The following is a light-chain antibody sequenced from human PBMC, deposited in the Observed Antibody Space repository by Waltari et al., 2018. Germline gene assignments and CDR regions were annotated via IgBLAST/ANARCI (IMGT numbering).Light chain of an antibody. CDR1: QSISTY. Sequence: DIQMTQSPSSRSASVGDRVTINFRASQSISTYFNWYQQKPGKAPKLLLFAASSLQSGVPSRFSGSGSGTDFTLTIRSLQPEDFATYYCQQTYNSPPWTFGQGTKVEIK. CDR3: QQTYNSPPWT. CDR2: AAS. V-gene: IGKV1-39*01. J-gene: IGKJ1*01.